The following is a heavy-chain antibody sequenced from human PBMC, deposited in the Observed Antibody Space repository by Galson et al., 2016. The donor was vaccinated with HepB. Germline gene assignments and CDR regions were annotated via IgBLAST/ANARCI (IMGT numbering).Heavy chain of an antibody. CDR1: GYTFTSYR. J-gene: IGHJ6*02. CDR3: GTPNAGRGYGLEL. D-gene: IGHD2-8*01. V-gene: IGHV5-10-1*01. Sequence: QSGAEVKRPGESLMISCQGSGYTFTSYRISWVRQRPGKGLEWMGRIDPSDSDINYNPSFEGRITISVDKSINTAYLQWSSLEASDTAMYYCGTPNAGRGYGLELWGQGTTVTVSS. CDR2: IDPSDSDI.